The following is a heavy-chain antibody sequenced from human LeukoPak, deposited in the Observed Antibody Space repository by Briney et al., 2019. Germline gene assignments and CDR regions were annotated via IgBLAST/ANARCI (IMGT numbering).Heavy chain of an antibody. J-gene: IGHJ5*02. D-gene: IGHD3-9*01. V-gene: IGHV5-51*01. Sequence: GESLKISCKGSGYSFTSYWIGWVRQMPGKGQEWMGIIYPGDSDTRYSPSFQGQVTISADKSISAAYLQWSSLKASDTAMYYCARGRYFDWQRPAYWFDPWGQGTLVTVSS. CDR1: GYSFTSYW. CDR3: ARGRYFDWQRPAYWFDP. CDR2: IYPGDSDT.